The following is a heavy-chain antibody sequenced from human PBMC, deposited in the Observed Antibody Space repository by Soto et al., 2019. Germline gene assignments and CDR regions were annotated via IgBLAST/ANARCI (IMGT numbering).Heavy chain of an antibody. D-gene: IGHD2-2*01. Sequence: GGSLRLSCAASGFTFSDYYMSWIRQAPGKGLEWVSYISSSSSYTNYADSVKGRFTISRDNAKNSLYLQMNSLRAEDTAVYYCARSTEPPYQPLVDYWGQGTLVTVSS. CDR3: ARSTEPPYQPLVDY. CDR1: GFTFSDYY. J-gene: IGHJ4*02. V-gene: IGHV3-11*06. CDR2: ISSSSSYT.